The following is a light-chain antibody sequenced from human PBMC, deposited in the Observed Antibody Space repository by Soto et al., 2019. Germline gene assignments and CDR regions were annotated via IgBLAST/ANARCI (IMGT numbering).Light chain of an antibody. CDR2: AAS. V-gene: IGKV3-20*01. Sequence: IVLTQSPVTLPLSPGVRATLSCRPSRSFASSYLGWYQQKPGQAPRLLIYAASTRASGIPDRFSGSGSATAFTLTIGRLEPEDSAVYYCQHYDSSPPYTFGQGTKLEIK. CDR1: RSFASSY. J-gene: IGKJ2*01. CDR3: QHYDSSPPYT.